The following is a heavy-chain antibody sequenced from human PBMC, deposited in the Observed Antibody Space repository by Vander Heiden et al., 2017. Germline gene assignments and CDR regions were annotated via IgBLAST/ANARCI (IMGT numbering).Heavy chain of an antibody. CDR3: ARGTGYSSSWYDY. CDR2: IYYSGST. V-gene: IGHV4-31*03. CDR1: GDSISSGRCY. Sequence: QVQLQESRPALVKHSQTLSLACIVSGDSISSGRCYWRWLRPHPGKGLEWIGYIYYSGSTYYNPSLKSRVTISVDTSKNQFSLKLSSVTAADTAVYYYARGTGYSSSWYDYWCQGTLVTVSS. J-gene: IGHJ4*02. D-gene: IGHD6-13*01.